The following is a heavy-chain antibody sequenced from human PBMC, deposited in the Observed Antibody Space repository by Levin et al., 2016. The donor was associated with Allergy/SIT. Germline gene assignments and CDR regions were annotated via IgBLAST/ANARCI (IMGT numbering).Heavy chain of an antibody. J-gene: IGHJ6*02. CDR2: INHSGST. D-gene: IGHD2-2*02. V-gene: IGHV4-34*01. Sequence: WIRQPPGKGLEWIGEINHSGSTNYNPSLKSRVTISVDTSKNQFSLKLSSVTAADTAVYYCARGLVVPAAISYYYGMDVWGQGTTVTVSS. CDR3: ARGLVVPAAISYYYGMDV.